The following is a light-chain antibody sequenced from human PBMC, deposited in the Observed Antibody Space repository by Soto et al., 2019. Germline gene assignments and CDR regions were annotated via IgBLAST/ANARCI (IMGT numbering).Light chain of an antibody. J-gene: IGLJ2*01. V-gene: IGLV2-14*01. CDR3: SSYTTSRTLEVV. Sequence: QSALTQPASVSVSPGQSITISCTGTSSDVGGYNYVSWYQQHPGKAPKLMIYEVSNRPSGVSDRFSGSKSGNTASLTISGLQAEDEADYYCSSYTTSRTLEVVFGGGTKVTVL. CDR1: SSDVGGYNY. CDR2: EVS.